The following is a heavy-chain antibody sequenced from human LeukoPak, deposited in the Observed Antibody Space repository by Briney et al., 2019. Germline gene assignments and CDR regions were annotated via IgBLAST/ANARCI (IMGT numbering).Heavy chain of an antibody. CDR1: GYTLTELS. Sequence: ASVKVSRKVSGYTLTELSMHWVRQAPGKGLEWMGGFDPEDGETIYAQKFQGRVTMTEDTSTDTAYMELSSLRSEDTAVYYRATGWNDEAFDIWGQGTMVTVSP. CDR3: ATGWNDEAFDI. D-gene: IGHD1-1*01. V-gene: IGHV1-24*01. CDR2: FDPEDGET. J-gene: IGHJ3*02.